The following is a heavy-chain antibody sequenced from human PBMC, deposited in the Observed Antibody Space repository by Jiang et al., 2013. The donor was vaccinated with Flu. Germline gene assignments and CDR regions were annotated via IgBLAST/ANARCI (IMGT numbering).Heavy chain of an antibody. Sequence: VQLLESGGGLVQPGGSLRLSCAASGFTFSTYAMSWVRQAPGKGLEWVSAISGSGASTYYADSVQGRFTVSRDNPKNTLYLQVNSLRAEDTAVYYCAKGGYSGYNDYWGQGTLVTVS. J-gene: IGHJ4*02. V-gene: IGHV3-23*01. D-gene: IGHD5-12*01. CDR1: GFTFSTYA. CDR3: AKGGYSGYNDY. CDR2: ISGSGAST.